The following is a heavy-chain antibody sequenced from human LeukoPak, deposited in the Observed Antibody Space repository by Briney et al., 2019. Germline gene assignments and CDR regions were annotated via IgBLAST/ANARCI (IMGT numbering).Heavy chain of an antibody. CDR3: AREGYDYVWGSYRGY. CDR1: GFAFSSYS. CDR2: ISSSSSYI. D-gene: IGHD3-16*02. V-gene: IGHV3-21*01. J-gene: IGHJ4*02. Sequence: PGGSLRLSCAASGFAFSSYSMNSVRQAPGTELEWVSSISSSSSYIYYADSVKGRFTISRDNAKNSLYLQMNSLRAEDTAVYYCAREGYDYVWGSYRGYWGQGTLVTVSS.